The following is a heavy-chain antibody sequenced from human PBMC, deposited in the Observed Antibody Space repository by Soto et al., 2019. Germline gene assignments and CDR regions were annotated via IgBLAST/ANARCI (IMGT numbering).Heavy chain of an antibody. CDR1: GFTFFTYA. CDR2: ISGGAESI. D-gene: IGHD1-26*01. CDR3: AKHSGGYYGFDY. V-gene: IGHV3-23*01. Sequence: EVQLLESGGGLVQPGGSPRLSCAASGFTFFTYAMSWVRQAPGKGLEWVSAISGGAESIYYGDSVKGRFTISRDNSKNTLYLQMNSLRAEDTAVYYCAKHSGGYYGFDYWGQGTLVTVSS. J-gene: IGHJ4*02.